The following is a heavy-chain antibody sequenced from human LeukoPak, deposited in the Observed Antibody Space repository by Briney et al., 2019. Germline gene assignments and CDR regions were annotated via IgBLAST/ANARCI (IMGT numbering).Heavy chain of an antibody. V-gene: IGHV1-46*01. D-gene: IGHD3-22*01. CDR2: INPSGGST. CDR3: ARDTSPSYDSSGYSGLDY. J-gene: IGHJ4*02. CDR1: GYTFTSYG. Sequence: ASVKVSCKASGYTFTSYGISWVRQAPGQGLGWMGIINPSGGSTSYAQKFQGRVTMTRDTSTSTVYMELSSLRSEDTAVYYCARDTSPSYDSSGYSGLDYWGQGTLVTVSS.